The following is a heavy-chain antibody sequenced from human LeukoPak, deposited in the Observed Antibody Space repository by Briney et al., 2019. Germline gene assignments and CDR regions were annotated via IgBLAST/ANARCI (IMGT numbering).Heavy chain of an antibody. CDR2: IYSSGTT. CDR3: ARDVRNYYYYMDV. J-gene: IGHJ6*03. Sequence: PSETLSLTCTVSGGSISNYYWSWIRQPAGKGLEWIGRIYSSGTTNYNPSLKSRVTMSVDTSKNQFSLKLSSATAADTAVYYCARDVRNYYYYMDVWGKGTTVTVSS. V-gene: IGHV4-4*07. CDR1: GGSISNYY.